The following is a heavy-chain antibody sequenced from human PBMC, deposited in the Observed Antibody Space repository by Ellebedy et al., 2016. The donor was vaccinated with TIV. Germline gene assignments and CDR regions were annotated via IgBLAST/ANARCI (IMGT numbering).Heavy chain of an antibody. V-gene: IGHV3-23*01. CDR1: GFTFNNYA. D-gene: IGHD1-14*01. J-gene: IGHJ4*02. Sequence: PGGSLRLSCAASGFTFNNYAMSWVRQAPGKGLEWVSHFSDSTYYADSVKGRFTISRDNSKNTLYLQMNSLRAEDTAIYYCARGRSGTYIHHAFDSWGQGTLVTVSS. CDR3: ARGRSGTYIHHAFDS. CDR2: FSDST.